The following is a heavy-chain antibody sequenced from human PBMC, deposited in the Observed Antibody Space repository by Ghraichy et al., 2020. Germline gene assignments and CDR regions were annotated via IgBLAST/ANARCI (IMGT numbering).Heavy chain of an antibody. CDR3: ARVDRPFLFGY. CDR1: GFSFSSYS. V-gene: IGHV3-21*01. D-gene: IGHD1-14*01. Sequence: GGSLRLSCAASGFSFSSYSMNWVRQAPGKGLEWLSSISGSSSYIYYADSVKGRFTVSRDNAKNSLYLRMSTLRVEDTAVYYCARVDRPFLFGYWGQGTLVTVSS. J-gene: IGHJ4*02. CDR2: ISGSSSYI.